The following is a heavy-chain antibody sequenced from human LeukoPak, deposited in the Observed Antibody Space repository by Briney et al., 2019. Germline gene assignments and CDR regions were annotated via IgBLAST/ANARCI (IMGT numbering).Heavy chain of an antibody. D-gene: IGHD6-19*01. CDR3: ARVRAVAAKTFDY. Sequence: SETLSLTCAVYGGSFSGYYWSWIRQPPGKGLEWIGEINHSGSTNYNPSLKSRVTISVDTSKNQFSLKLSSVTAADTAVYCCARVRAVAAKTFDYWGQGTLVTVSS. J-gene: IGHJ4*02. V-gene: IGHV4-34*01. CDR2: INHSGST. CDR1: GGSFSGYY.